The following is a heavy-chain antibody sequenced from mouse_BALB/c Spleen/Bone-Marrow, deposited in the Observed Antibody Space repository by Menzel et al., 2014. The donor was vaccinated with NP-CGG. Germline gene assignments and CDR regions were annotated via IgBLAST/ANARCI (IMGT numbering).Heavy chain of an antibody. V-gene: IGHV1S81*02. CDR3: TRPYYGYVGYAY. D-gene: IGHD1-2*01. CDR2: INPSNGGT. J-gene: IGHJ3*01. CDR1: GYTFTSYY. Sequence: QVQLQQSGAELVKPGASVKLSCKASGYTFTSYYMYWGKQRPGQGLEWIGEINPSNGGTNFNEKFKSKATLTVDKSSSTAYMQLSSLTFEDSAIYYCTRPYYGYVGYAYWGQGTQVTVSA.